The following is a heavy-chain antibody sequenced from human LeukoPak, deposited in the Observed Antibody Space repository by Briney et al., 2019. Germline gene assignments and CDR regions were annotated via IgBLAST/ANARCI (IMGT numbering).Heavy chain of an antibody. J-gene: IGHJ3*02. CDR2: ISSSSSYI. CDR1: GFTFSSYE. CDR3: ARSLGATSVWAFDI. V-gene: IGHV3-21*01. Sequence: PGGSLRLSCAASGFTFSSYEMNWVRQAPGKGLEWVSSISSSSSYIYYADSVKGRFTISRDNAKNSLYLQMNSLRAEDTAVYYCARSLGATSVWAFDIWGQGTMVTVSS. D-gene: IGHD1-26*01.